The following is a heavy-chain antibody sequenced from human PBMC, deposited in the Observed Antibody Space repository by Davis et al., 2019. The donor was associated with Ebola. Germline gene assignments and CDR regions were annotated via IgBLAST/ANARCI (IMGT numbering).Heavy chain of an antibody. Sequence: SETLSLTCAVHGNSSNTDYWAWIRQSPGKGLEWIGEMNHSGSSNYNPSFKSRVTISVDTSKSQFSLKLVSVTAADAAVYYCGRRPRSVTGAIDIWGQGTQVTVSS. CDR2: MNHSGSS. CDR3: GRRPRSVTGAIDI. J-gene: IGHJ3*02. V-gene: IGHV4-34*01. D-gene: IGHD5/OR15-5a*01. CDR1: GNSSNTDY.